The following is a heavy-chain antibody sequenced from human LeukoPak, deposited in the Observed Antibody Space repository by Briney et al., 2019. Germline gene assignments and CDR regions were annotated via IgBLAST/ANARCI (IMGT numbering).Heavy chain of an antibody. J-gene: IGHJ6*03. CDR3: TRLEEEYYYYYYMDV. CDR1: GFTFSGSA. Sequence: PGGSLRLSCAASGFTFSGSAMHWVRQASGKGLEGVGRIRSKANSYATAYAASVKGRFTISRDDSKNTAYLQMNSLKTEDTAVYYCTRLEEEYYYYYYMDVWGKGTTVTVSS. V-gene: IGHV3-73*01. CDR2: IRSKANSYAT.